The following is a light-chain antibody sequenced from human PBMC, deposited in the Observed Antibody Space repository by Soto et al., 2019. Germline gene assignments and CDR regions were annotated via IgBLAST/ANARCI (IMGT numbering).Light chain of an antibody. J-gene: IGKJ1*01. CDR1: QGITTW. Sequence: DIQMTQSPSFVSASVGDRVTISCRASQGITTWLAWYQQKPGKAPKLLIYAASTLQGGVPSRFSGSGSGTEFTLTISSLQPEDFATYYCQQDTSFPRKFGQGTKVDIK. V-gene: IGKV1-12*01. CDR3: QQDTSFPRK. CDR2: AAS.